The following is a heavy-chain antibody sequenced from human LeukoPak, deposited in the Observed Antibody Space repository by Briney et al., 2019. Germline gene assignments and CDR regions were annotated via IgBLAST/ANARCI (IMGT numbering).Heavy chain of an antibody. J-gene: IGHJ4*02. CDR1: GFTFSSYR. V-gene: IGHV3-7*04. Sequence: GGSLRLSCAASGFTFSSYRMTWVRQAPGKGLEWLANIKQDGSEKYYVDSVKGRFTISRDNAKNSLYLQMHGLRAEDTAVYYCARNYDTSGYFYMSNDYWGQGTLVTVSS. CDR3: ARNYDTSGYFYMSNDY. D-gene: IGHD3-22*01. CDR2: IKQDGSEK.